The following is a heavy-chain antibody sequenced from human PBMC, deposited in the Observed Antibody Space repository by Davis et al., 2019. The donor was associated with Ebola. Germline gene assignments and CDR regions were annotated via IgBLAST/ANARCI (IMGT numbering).Heavy chain of an antibody. Sequence: SETLSLTCAVYGGSFSGYYWSWIRQPPGKGLEWIGEINHSGSTYYNPSLKSRVTISVDTSKNQFSLKVSSVTAADTAVYYCARLEGLNWFDPWGQGTLVTVSS. CDR1: GGSFSGYY. D-gene: IGHD3-3*01. CDR3: ARLEGLNWFDP. J-gene: IGHJ5*02. V-gene: IGHV4-34*01. CDR2: INHSGST.